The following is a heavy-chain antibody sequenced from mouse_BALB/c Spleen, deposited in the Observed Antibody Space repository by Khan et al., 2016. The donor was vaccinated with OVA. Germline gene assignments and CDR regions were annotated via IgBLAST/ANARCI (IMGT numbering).Heavy chain of an antibody. J-gene: IGHJ4*01. D-gene: IGHD1-1*01. CDR2: ISNGGGST. CDR1: GFIFSDYY. CDR3: ARQLYGGMDY. Sequence: EVELVESGGGLVQPGGSLKLSCATSGFIFSDYYMYWVRQTPEKRLEWVAYISNGGGSTYYPDTVEGRFTISRDNAKNTLYLQMSRLKSEDTAMYYCARQLYGGMDYLGQRTSVTVSS. V-gene: IGHV5-12*02.